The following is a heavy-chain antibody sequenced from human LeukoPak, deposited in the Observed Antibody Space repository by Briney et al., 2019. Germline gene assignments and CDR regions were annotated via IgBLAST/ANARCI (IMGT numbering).Heavy chain of an antibody. D-gene: IGHD3-3*01. J-gene: IGHJ5*02. CDR1: GFTFSNYA. CDR3: ARVVDFWSGYNWFDP. V-gene: IGHV4-34*01. Sequence: PGGSLRLSCAASGFTFSNYAMSWVRQPPGKGLEWIGEINHSGSTNYNPSLKSRVTISVDTSKNQFSLKLSSVTAADTAVYYCARVVDFWSGYNWFDPWGQGTLVTVSS. CDR2: INHSGST.